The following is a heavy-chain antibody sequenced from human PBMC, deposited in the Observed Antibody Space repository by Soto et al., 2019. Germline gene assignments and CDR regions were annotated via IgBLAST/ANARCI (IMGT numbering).Heavy chain of an antibody. CDR1: GFTFSTYT. Sequence: EVQLVESGGGLVKPGGSLRLSCAASGFTFSTYTMNWVRQAPGKGLEWVSSISSSSSYRYYTDSVKGRFTISRDNAKNSLYLQMNSLRAEDTAVYYGARVVDYYDPYDYYGMDVWGQGTTVTVSS. CDR2: ISSSSSYR. V-gene: IGHV3-21*01. J-gene: IGHJ6*02. CDR3: ARVVDYYDPYDYYGMDV. D-gene: IGHD3-22*01.